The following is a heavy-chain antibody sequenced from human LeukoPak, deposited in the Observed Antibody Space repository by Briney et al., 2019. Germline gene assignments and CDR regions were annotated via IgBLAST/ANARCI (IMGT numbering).Heavy chain of an antibody. V-gene: IGHV3-23*01. CDR1: GFTFSSYA. Sequence: PGGSLRLSCAASGFTFSSYAMSWVGQAPGKGLEWVSAISGSGGSTYYADSVKGRFTISRDNSKNTLYLQMNSLRAEDTAVYYCAKHIVVVPAAISHAFDIWGQGTMVTVSS. CDR2: ISGSGGST. CDR3: AKHIVVVPAAISHAFDI. D-gene: IGHD2-2*01. J-gene: IGHJ3*02.